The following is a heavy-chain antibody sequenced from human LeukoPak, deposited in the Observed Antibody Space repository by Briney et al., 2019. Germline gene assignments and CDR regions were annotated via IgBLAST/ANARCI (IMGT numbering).Heavy chain of an antibody. Sequence: PSETLSLTCTVSDVSISSYYWSWIRQPPGKGLEWIGYIYTSGSTNYNPSLKSRVTISVDTSKNQFSLKLSSVTAADTAVYYCARHASSSWSGHLFDYWGQGTLVTVSS. D-gene: IGHD6-13*01. J-gene: IGHJ4*02. V-gene: IGHV4-4*09. CDR2: IYTSGST. CDR1: DVSISSYY. CDR3: ARHASSSWSGHLFDY.